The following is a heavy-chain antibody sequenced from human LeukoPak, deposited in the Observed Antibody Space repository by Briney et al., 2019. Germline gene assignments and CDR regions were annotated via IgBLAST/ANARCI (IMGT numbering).Heavy chain of an antibody. D-gene: IGHD6-19*01. CDR1: GDSISTTSYF. CDR2: IYYSGTT. J-gene: IGHJ5*02. Sequence: AETQFLTCTLSGDSISTTSYFWAWIRQHPGEGLERIGSIYYSGTTYFNSSLKSRVPISVERSKNHFSLKLSSLTVADTARYYCARVYSSTHNWFDSWGQGIQVSVSS. CDR3: ARVYSSTHNWFDS. V-gene: IGHV4-39*07.